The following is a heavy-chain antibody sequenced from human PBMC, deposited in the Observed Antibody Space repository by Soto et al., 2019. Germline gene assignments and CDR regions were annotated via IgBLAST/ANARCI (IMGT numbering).Heavy chain of an antibody. CDR2: IYHSGNT. D-gene: IGHD2-15*01. CDR3: ARGTYQYYASSGGQNRFAP. J-gene: IGHJ5*02. V-gene: IGHV4-31*03. CDR1: GGSISSGGFY. Sequence: QVQLQESGPGLVQPSQTLSLTCTVSGGSISSGGFYWSWIRQHPEKGLEWIGWIYHSGNTYYNPSLKSRVTVLEYTPTNQVSLKLTSETAADTAVYYLARGTYQYYASSGGQNRFAPWGQGTLVTVSS.